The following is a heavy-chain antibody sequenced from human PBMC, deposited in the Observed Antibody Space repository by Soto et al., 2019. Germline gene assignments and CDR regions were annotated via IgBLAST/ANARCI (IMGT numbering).Heavy chain of an antibody. J-gene: IGHJ3*02. CDR2: ISSSSSYI. V-gene: IGHV3-21*01. D-gene: IGHD6-13*01. CDR3: ARDRAAAANDAFDI. Sequence: GSLRLSCAASGFTFSSYSMNWVRQAPGKGLEWVSSISSSSSYIYYADSVKGRFTISRDNAKNSLYLQMNSLRAEDTAVYYCARDRAAAANDAFDIWGQGTMVTVSS. CDR1: GFTFSSYS.